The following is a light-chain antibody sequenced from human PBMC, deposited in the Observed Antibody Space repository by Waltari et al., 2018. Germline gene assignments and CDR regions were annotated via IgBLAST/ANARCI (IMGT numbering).Light chain of an antibody. CDR1: QDISNY. Sequence: DIQMTQSPSSLSASVGDRVTITCRASQDISNYLNWYQQKPGKAPKLLIYDASNLETGVPSRFSGSGSGTDFTFTISSLQPEDIATYYCQQYDNLPRTFGQGP. CDR3: QQYDNLPRT. J-gene: IGKJ1*01. V-gene: IGKV1-33*01. CDR2: DAS.